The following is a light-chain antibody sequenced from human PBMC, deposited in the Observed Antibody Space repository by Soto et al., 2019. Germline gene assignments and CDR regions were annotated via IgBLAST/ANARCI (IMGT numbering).Light chain of an antibody. CDR3: QQSYSTPFT. CDR2: AAS. Sequence: DIQMTQSPSSLSASVGDRVTITCRASQSISSYLNWYQQKPGKAPKLLIYAASSLQSGLPSRFSGSGSGTDFTLTISSLHPEDFATYYCQQSYSTPFTFGPGTKVHIK. J-gene: IGKJ3*01. V-gene: IGKV1-39*01. CDR1: QSISSY.